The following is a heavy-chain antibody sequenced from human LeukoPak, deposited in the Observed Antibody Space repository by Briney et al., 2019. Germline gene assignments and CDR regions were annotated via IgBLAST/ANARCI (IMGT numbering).Heavy chain of an antibody. D-gene: IGHD2-2*01. CDR2: IYTSGST. Sequence: PSETLSLTCTVSGGSISSYYWSWIRQPAGKGLEWIGRIYTSGSTNYNPSLESRVTMSVDTSKNQFSLKLSSVTAADTAVYYCARSGARYCSSTSCYGGSYYYYYYMDVWGKGTTVTVSS. CDR1: GGSISSYY. J-gene: IGHJ6*03. V-gene: IGHV4-4*07. CDR3: ARSGARYCSSTSCYGGSYYYYYYMDV.